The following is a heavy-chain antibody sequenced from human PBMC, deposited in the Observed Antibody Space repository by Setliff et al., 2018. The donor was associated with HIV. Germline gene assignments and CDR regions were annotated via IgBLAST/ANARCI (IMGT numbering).Heavy chain of an antibody. CDR2: INPNDGGA. D-gene: IGHD1-1*01. V-gene: IGHV1-2*02. J-gene: IGHJ5*02. Sequence: ASVKVSCKASGYTFTGYYVHWVRQAPGQGLEWMGWINPNDGGANYAPRFQGRDTMTSNTSITAASMELSSLRSDDTAVYYCALSSTTTRPYNWFDPWGQGTLVTV. CDR3: ALSSTTTRPYNWFDP. CDR1: GYTFTGYY.